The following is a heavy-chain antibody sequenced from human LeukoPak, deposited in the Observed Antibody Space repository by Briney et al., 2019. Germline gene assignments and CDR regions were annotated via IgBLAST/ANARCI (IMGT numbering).Heavy chain of an antibody. CDR2: LSSTGNT. V-gene: IGHV3-53*04. J-gene: IGHJ3*02. D-gene: IGHD3-3*01. Sequence: GGSLRLSCAASGFTVSRNYMNWVGQAPGKGLEWVSLLSSTGNTSYADSVKGRFTISRHNSKNTLYLQVNSLRPEDTAMYYCARWRPIDAFDIWGQGTMVIVSS. CDR1: GFTVSRNY. CDR3: ARWRPIDAFDI.